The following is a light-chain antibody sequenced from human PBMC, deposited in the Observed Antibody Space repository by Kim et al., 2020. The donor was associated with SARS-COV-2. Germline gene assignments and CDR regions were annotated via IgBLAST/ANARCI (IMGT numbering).Light chain of an antibody. V-gene: IGKV1-12*01. CDR2: AAS. Sequence: ASVGDRVTITGRASQDIGRWLAWYQQKPGKAPKLLIFAASSLQTGVPSRFSGSGSGTDFTLTIYSLQPEDFATYYCQQANSFPLTFGGGTKVDIK. CDR1: QDIGRW. J-gene: IGKJ4*01. CDR3: QQANSFPLT.